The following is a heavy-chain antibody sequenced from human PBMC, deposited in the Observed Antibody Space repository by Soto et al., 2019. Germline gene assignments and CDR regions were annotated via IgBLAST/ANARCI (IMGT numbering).Heavy chain of an antibody. Sequence: QVQLVQSGAEVKKPGASVKVSCKASGYTFTSYYMHWVRQAPGQGLEWMGMINPNADTTTYAQKSQGRSTWTRDSPTSTVNMKLTSLRSEHPAVYYWAKEKSPYGPEDYWGQGTLVTASS. CDR1: GYTFTSYY. CDR3: AKEKSPYGPEDY. J-gene: IGHJ4*02. V-gene: IGHV1-46*01. CDR2: INPNADTT. D-gene: IGHD4-17*01.